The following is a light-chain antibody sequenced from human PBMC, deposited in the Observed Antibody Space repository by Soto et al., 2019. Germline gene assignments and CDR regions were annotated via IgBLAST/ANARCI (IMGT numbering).Light chain of an antibody. CDR3: QQYKSYSYT. Sequence: DLQMTQSPSILSASVGDRVAITCRASESISNWLAWYQQKPGKAPKVLIYDASRLQSGVPERFSGSGSGTEFTLTINSLRADDIATYYCQQYKSYSYTFGPGTNLEI. J-gene: IGKJ2*01. CDR2: DAS. V-gene: IGKV1-5*01. CDR1: ESISNW.